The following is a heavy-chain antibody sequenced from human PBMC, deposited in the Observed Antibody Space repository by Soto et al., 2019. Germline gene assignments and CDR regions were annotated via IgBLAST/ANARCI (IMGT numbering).Heavy chain of an antibody. CDR2: INPSGGST. V-gene: IGHV1-46*03. D-gene: IGHD2-15*01. Sequence: QVQLVQSGAEVKKPGASVKVSCKASGYTFTSYYMHWVRQAPGQGLEWMGIINPSGGSTSYAQKFQGRVTMTRDTSTSTVYMERSSLRSEDTAVYYCARDNGGYCSGGSCYPNDAFDIWGQGTMVTVSS. CDR3: ARDNGGYCSGGSCYPNDAFDI. CDR1: GYTFTSYY. J-gene: IGHJ3*02.